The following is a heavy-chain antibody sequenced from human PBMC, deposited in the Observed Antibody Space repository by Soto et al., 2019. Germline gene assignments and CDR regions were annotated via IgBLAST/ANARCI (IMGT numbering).Heavy chain of an antibody. J-gene: IGHJ4*02. D-gene: IGHD1-20*01. CDR3: AKAISGYNAPLDH. CDR1: GFTFSSYA. Sequence: EVQLLESGGGLVQPGGSLRLSCAASGFTFSSYAMKWVRQAPGKGLEWVSVITGSGDSTYYADSVKGRFTISSDNSKNTLYVQMNSLRAEDTAVYYCAKAISGYNAPLDHWGQGTRVTVSS. V-gene: IGHV3-23*01. CDR2: ITGSGDST.